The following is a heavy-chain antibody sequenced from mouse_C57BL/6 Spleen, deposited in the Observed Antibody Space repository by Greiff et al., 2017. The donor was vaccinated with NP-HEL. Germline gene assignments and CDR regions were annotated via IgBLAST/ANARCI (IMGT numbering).Heavy chain of an antibody. CDR3: ARDGPRYFDV. CDR2: IDPSDSET. J-gene: IGHJ1*03. CDR1: GYTFTSYW. V-gene: IGHV1-52*01. Sequence: QVQLKQPGAELVRPGSSVKLSCKASGYTFTSYWMHWVKQRPIQGLEWIGNIDPSDSETHYNQKFKDKATLTVDKSSSTAYMQLSSLTSEDSAVYYCARDGPRYFDVWGTGTTVTVSS. D-gene: IGHD2-3*01.